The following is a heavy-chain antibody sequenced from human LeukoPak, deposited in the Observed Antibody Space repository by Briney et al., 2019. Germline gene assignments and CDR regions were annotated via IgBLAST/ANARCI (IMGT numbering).Heavy chain of an antibody. D-gene: IGHD3-22*01. J-gene: IGHJ4*02. CDR3: ARDLGYDSSGYHY. V-gene: IGHV4-4*07. CDR2: IYTSGST. CDR1: GDSFSTSY. Sequence: PSETLSLTCAVSGDSFSTSYWTWIRQSAGKGLEWIGRIYTSGSTNYNPSLKSRVTMSIDTSKKQFSLKLSSVTAADTAVYYCARDLGYDSSGYHYWGQGTLVTVSS.